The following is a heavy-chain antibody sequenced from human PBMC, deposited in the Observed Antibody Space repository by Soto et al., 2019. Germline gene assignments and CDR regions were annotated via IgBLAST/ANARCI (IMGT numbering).Heavy chain of an antibody. D-gene: IGHD4-17*01. V-gene: IGHV1-3*01. CDR3: ARHATTVTTKSYYYYGMDV. CDR2: INAGNGNT. J-gene: IGHJ6*02. Sequence: ASVKVSFKASGYTFTSYAMHWLRQAPGQRLEWMGWINAGNGNTKYSQKFQGRVTITRDTSASTAYMELSSLRSEDTAVYYCARHATTVTTKSYYYYGMDVWGQGTTVTVSS. CDR1: GYTFTSYA.